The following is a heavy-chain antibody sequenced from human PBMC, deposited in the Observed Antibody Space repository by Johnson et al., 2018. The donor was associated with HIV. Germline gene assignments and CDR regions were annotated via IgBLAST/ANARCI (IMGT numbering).Heavy chain of an antibody. CDR3: ARGGKRVMAAFDI. J-gene: IGHJ3*02. CDR1: GFTFSSYA. CDR2: ISYDGSNK. Sequence: QMLLVESGGGVVQPGRSLRLSCAASGFTFSSYAMHWVRQAPGKGLEWVAVISYDGSNKYYADSVKGRFTISRDNSKNTLYLQMNSLRAEDTAVYYCARGGKRVMAAFDIWGQGTMVTGSS. V-gene: IGHV3-30-3*01. D-gene: IGHD3-16*01.